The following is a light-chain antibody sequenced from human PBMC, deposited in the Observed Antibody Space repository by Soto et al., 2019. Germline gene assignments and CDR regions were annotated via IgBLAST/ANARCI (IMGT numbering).Light chain of an antibody. Sequence: EIVLTQSPATLSLSPGERATLSCRASQSVSRYLAWYQQKPGQAPRLLIYDASNRATGIPARFSVSGSGTDFTLTISRLEPGDFAVYYCQQYGDSPRSFGQGTKVDIK. CDR1: QSVSRY. V-gene: IGKV3-11*01. CDR2: DAS. CDR3: QQYGDSPRS. J-gene: IGKJ1*01.